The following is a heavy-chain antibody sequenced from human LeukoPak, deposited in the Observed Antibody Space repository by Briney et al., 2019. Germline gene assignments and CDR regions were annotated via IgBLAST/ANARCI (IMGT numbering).Heavy chain of an antibody. CDR1: GGSFSGYY. CDR3: ARHSSIVVVPAAMLIYDY. CDR2: INHSGST. Sequence: PSETLSLTCAVYGGSFSGYYWSWIRQPPGKGLEWIGEINHSGSTNYNPSLKSRVTISVDTSKNQFSLKLSSVTAADTAVYYCARHSSIVVVPAAMLIYDYWGQGTLVTVSS. J-gene: IGHJ4*02. D-gene: IGHD2-2*01. V-gene: IGHV4-34*01.